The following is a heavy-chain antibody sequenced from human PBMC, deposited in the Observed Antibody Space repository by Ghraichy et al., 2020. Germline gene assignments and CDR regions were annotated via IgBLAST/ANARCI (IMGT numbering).Heavy chain of an antibody. CDR1: GGSISSGGYY. CDR2: IYYSGST. J-gene: IGHJ6*02. V-gene: IGHV4-31*03. Sequence: SETLSLTCTVSGGSISSGGYYWSWIRQHPGKGLEWIGYIYYSGSTYYNPSLKSRVTISVDTSKNQFSLKLSSVTAADTAVYYCARVHSGGTIDPRTYYYYYYGMDVWGQGTTVTVSS. D-gene: IGHD1-1*01. CDR3: ARVHSGGTIDPRTYYYYYYGMDV.